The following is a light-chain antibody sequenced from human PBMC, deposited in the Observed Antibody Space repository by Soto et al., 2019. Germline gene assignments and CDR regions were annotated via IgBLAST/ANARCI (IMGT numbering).Light chain of an antibody. Sequence: QSAPTQPASVSGSPGQPITISCTGTSSDVGANNYVSWYQHHPGKAPKLLIYDVSNRPSGVSSRFSGSKSGNTASLTISGLQAEDEADYYCSSYIGSDTRVFGGGTQLTVL. CDR2: DVS. CDR1: SSDVGANNY. V-gene: IGLV2-14*01. J-gene: IGLJ2*01. CDR3: SSYIGSDTRV.